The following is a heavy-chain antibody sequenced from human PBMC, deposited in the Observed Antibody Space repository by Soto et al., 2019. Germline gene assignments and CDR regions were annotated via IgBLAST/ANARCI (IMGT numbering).Heavy chain of an antibody. CDR3: ARDLLPLGATRDRFDS. V-gene: IGHV1-2*04. CDR2: INTNNGGT. J-gene: IGHJ4*02. CDR1: GYTFSDYY. D-gene: IGHD2-15*01. Sequence: QVQLVQSGAEVKKPGASVKVSCKASGYTFSDYYIHWVRQAPGQGLEWIGWINTNNGGTNYAQRFKSWVPMTRDTSTSTAYMELSRLKSDDTAVDYCARDLLPLGATRDRFDSWGQGTLVTVSS.